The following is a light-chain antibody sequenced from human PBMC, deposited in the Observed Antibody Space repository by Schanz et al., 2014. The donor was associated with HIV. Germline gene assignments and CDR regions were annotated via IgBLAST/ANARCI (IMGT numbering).Light chain of an antibody. CDR3: QQCDSSSWT. Sequence: EIVMTQSPATLSVSPGERATLSCRASQSVSSNLAWYQQKPGQAPRLLIYGASTRATGIPARFSGSGSGTEFTLTISRLEPEDFAVYFCQQCDSSSWTFGQGTKVEIK. CDR1: QSVSSN. J-gene: IGKJ1*01. CDR2: GAS. V-gene: IGKV3-15*01.